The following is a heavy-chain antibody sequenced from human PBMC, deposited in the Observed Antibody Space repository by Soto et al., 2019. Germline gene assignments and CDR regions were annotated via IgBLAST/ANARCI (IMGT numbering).Heavy chain of an antibody. V-gene: IGHV3-66*01. D-gene: IGHD4-17*01. CDR2: IYSDGRT. CDR1: GFTVSSNY. CDR3: ARCISTTENAFDI. J-gene: IGHJ3*02. Sequence: GGSLRLSCAVSGFTVSSNYMSWVRQAPGKGLEWVSVIYSDGRTYYADSVKGRFTISRDNSKNTLYLLMNSLRAEDTAVYYCARCISTTENAFDIWGQGTMVTVSS.